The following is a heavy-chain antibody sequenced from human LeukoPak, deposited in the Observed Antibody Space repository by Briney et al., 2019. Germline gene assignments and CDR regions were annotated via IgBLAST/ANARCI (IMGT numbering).Heavy chain of an antibody. CDR3: ARSPRWYYYGSGSYLDY. CDR1: GFTFSSYS. J-gene: IGHJ4*02. Sequence: PGGSLRLSCAASGFTFSSYSMNWVRQAPGKGLEWVSSISSSSSYIYYADSVKGRFTISRDNAKNSLYLQVNSLRAEDTAVYYCARSPRWYYYGSGSYLDYWGQGTLVTVSS. CDR2: ISSSSSYI. V-gene: IGHV3-21*01. D-gene: IGHD3-10*01.